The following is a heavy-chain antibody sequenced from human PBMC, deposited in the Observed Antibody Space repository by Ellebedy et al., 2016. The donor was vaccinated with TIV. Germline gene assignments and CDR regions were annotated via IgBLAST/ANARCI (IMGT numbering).Heavy chain of an antibody. Sequence: PGGSLRLSCAASGFTFSSYGMHWVRQAPGKGLEWVAVISYDVSNKYYADSVKGRFTISRDNSKNTLYLQMNSLRVEDTAVYYCARFAPTVTTVDYWGQGTLVTVSS. CDR2: ISYDVSNK. V-gene: IGHV3-30*03. CDR3: ARFAPTVTTVDY. CDR1: GFTFSSYG. D-gene: IGHD4-17*01. J-gene: IGHJ4*02.